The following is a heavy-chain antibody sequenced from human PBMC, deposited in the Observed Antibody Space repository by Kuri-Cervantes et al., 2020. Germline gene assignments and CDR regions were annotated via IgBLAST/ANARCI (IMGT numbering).Heavy chain of an antibody. Sequence: GSLRLSCAVYGGSFSGYYWSWIRQPPGKGLEWIGEINHSGSTNYNPSLKSRVTISVDTSKNQFSLKLSSVTAADTAVYYCARKDPYLGDYVWGSYRTPSVGWFDPWCQGTLVTVSS. J-gene: IGHJ5*02. V-gene: IGHV4-34*01. CDR2: INHSGST. CDR3: ARKDPYLGDYVWGSYRTPSVGWFDP. CDR1: GGSFSGYY. D-gene: IGHD3-16*02.